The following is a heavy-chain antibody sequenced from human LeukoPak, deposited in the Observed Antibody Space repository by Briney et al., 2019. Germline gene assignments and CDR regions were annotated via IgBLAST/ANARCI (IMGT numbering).Heavy chain of an antibody. CDR2: ISSSGSTI. V-gene: IGHV3-48*03. J-gene: IGHJ4*02. D-gene: IGHD3-22*01. Sequence: GGSLRLSCAAPGFTFSSYEMNWVRQAPGKGLEWVSYISSSGSTIYYADSVKGRFTTSRDNAKNSLYLQMNSLRAEDTAVYYCARDTYYYDSSGYGFDYWGQGTLVTVSS. CDR1: GFTFSSYE. CDR3: ARDTYYYDSSGYGFDY.